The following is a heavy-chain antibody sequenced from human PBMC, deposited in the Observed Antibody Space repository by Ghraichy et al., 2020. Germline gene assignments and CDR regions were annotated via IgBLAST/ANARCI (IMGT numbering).Heavy chain of an antibody. Sequence: GGSLRLSCAASGFNFDDDAMHWVRQAPGKGLERVSGISWNSGRVSNADSVKGRFTISRDNAKNSLYLQMNILRPEDTALYYCAKDIGAVAGTFDYWGQGTVVTVSS. V-gene: IGHV3-9*01. J-gene: IGHJ4*02. CDR2: ISWNSGRV. CDR1: GFNFDDDA. CDR3: AKDIGAVAGTFDY. D-gene: IGHD6-19*01.